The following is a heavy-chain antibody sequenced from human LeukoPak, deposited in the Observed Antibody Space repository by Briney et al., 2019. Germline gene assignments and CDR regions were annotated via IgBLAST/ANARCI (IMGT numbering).Heavy chain of an antibody. CDR1: GGSISSYY. CDR3: ARSIDYAKFDY. V-gene: IGHV4-59*08. D-gene: IGHD3-16*01. CDR2: IYYSGST. Sequence: SETLSLTCTVSGGSISSYYWSWIRQPPGKGPEWIGYIYYSGSTNYNPSLKSRVTISVDTSKNQFSLKLSSVTAADTAVYYCARSIDYAKFDYWGQGTLVTVSS. J-gene: IGHJ4*02.